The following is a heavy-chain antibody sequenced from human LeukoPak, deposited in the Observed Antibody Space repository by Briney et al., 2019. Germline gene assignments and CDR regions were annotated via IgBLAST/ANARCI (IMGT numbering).Heavy chain of an antibody. J-gene: IGHJ6*02. CDR3: ARVGDYDILTGYPSGYYYGMDV. CDR1: GGTFSSYA. V-gene: IGHV1-69*13. Sequence: GASVKVSCKASGGTFSSYAIGWVRQAPGQGLEWMGGIIPIFGTANYAQKFQGRVTITADESTGTAYMELSSLRSEDTAVYYCARVGDYDILTGYPSGYYYGMDVWGQGTTVTVSS. CDR2: IIPIFGTA. D-gene: IGHD3-9*01.